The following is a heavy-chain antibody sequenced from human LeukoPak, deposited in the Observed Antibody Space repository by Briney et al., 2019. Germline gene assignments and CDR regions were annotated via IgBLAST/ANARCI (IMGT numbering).Heavy chain of an antibody. Sequence: GGPLRLSCTASGFTFDDYAMHRVRQAPGKGLEWVSGINWNSASKDYADSVRGRFTISRDDAKNSLYLQMNSLRAEDTALYYCAKDISMTVYYYYGMDVWGQGTTVTVSS. CDR1: GFTFDDYA. CDR2: INWNSASK. CDR3: AKDISMTVYYYYGMDV. J-gene: IGHJ6*02. V-gene: IGHV3-9*01.